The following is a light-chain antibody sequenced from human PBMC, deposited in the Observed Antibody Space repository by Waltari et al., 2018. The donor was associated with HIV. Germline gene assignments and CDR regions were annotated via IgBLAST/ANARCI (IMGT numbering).Light chain of an antibody. CDR2: VVT. CDR3: CSWPRSGIRYV. J-gene: IGLJ1*01. Sequence: QSALPLPASVSASPAQSIAIPSTGTSSNVTSDDLVSSYPQHPGEAPQLIIYVVTKRPSRVANRFPGSKSSNTASPTISGRKAEDEAEYDCCSWPRSGIRYVFGTGTKVTVL. V-gene: IGLV2-23*02. CDR1: SSNVTSDDL.